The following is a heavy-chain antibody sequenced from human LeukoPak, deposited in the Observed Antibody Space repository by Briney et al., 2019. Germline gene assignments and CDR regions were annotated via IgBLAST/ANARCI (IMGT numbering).Heavy chain of an antibody. CDR3: ARVSRYCSGGSCYEPNYYYYYGMDV. CDR2: ISSSGSTI. D-gene: IGHD2-15*01. Sequence: GGSLRLSCAASGFTFSDYYMSWIRQAPGKGLEWVSYISSSGSTIYYADSVKGRFTISRDNAKNSLYLQMNSLRAEDTAVYYCARVSRYCSGGSCYEPNYYYYYGMDVWGQGTTVTVSS. CDR1: GFTFSDYY. J-gene: IGHJ6*02. V-gene: IGHV3-11*01.